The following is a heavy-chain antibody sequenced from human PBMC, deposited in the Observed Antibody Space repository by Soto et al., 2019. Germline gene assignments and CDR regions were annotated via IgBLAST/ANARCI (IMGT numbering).Heavy chain of an antibody. Sequence: GGSLRLSXTASGFTFSSYIMNWVRQAPGKGLDCISTITADGGGRFYADSVKGRFTISRDNSKNTLYLQMDNLRAEDTPLYYCAKAWGSGWNFDYWGQGTLVTVSS. CDR1: GFTFSSYI. J-gene: IGHJ4*02. CDR2: ITADGGGR. V-gene: IGHV3-23*01. D-gene: IGHD6-19*01. CDR3: AKAWGSGWNFDY.